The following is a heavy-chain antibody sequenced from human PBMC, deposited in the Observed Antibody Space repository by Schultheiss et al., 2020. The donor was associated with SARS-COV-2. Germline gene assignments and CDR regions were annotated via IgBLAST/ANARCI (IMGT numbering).Heavy chain of an antibody. CDR1: GFTFSSYS. CDR3: AKDPYYDFWSGYSIFDY. CDR2: ISSSSSYI. D-gene: IGHD3-3*01. Sequence: GGSLRLSCAASGFTFSSYSMNWVRQAPGKGLEWVSSISSSSSYIYYADSVKGRFTISRDNAKNSLYLQMNSLRAEDTAVYYCAKDPYYDFWSGYSIFDYWGQGTLVTVSS. J-gene: IGHJ4*02. V-gene: IGHV3-21*04.